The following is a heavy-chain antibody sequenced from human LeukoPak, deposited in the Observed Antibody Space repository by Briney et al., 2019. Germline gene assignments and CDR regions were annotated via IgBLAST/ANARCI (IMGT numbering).Heavy chain of an antibody. CDR2: INPSGGST. V-gene: IGHV1-46*01. Sequence: ASVKVSCKASGYTFTSYYMHWVRQAPGQGLEWMGIINPSGGSTSYAQKFQGRVTMTRDVSTSTVYMELSSLRSEDTAVYYCARDGAYNWNDYYFDYWGQGTLVTVSS. CDR1: GYTFTSYY. J-gene: IGHJ4*02. D-gene: IGHD1-1*01. CDR3: ARDGAYNWNDYYFDY.